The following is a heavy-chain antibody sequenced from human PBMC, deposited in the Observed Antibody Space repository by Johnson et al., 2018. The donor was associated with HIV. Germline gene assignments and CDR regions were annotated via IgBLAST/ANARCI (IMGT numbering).Heavy chain of an antibody. D-gene: IGHD2-15*01. Sequence: VQLVESGGGLVQPGGSLRLSCAASGFTFSSYAMSWVRQAPGKGLEWVSSISGSGGTTYYADSVKGRFTISRDNSKNTLYLQMNSLRAEDTAVYYCAISQVAATSEGAFDIWGQGTMVTVSS. V-gene: IGHV3-23*04. J-gene: IGHJ3*02. CDR3: AISQVAATSEGAFDI. CDR1: GFTFSSYA. CDR2: ISGSGGTT.